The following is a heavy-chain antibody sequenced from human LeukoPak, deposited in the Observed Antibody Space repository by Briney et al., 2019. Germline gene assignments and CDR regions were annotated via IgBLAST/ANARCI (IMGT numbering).Heavy chain of an antibody. V-gene: IGHV3-30*03. CDR3: ARDRVGATDYFDY. D-gene: IGHD1-26*01. Sequence: GGSLRLSCAASGFTFSSYGMHWVRQAPDKGLEWMAVISYDGSNKYYADSVKGRFTISRDNSKNTLYLQMNSLRAEDTAVYYCARDRVGATDYFDYWGQGTLVTVSS. CDR1: GFTFSSYG. J-gene: IGHJ4*02. CDR2: ISYDGSNK.